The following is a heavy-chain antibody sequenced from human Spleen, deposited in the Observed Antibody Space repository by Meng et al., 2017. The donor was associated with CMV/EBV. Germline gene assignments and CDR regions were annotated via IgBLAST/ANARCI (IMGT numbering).Heavy chain of an antibody. Sequence: QGQMQEPGPGLVQPSQTLSLTCTVTGGSISSGDYYWSWIRQPPGKGLEWIGYIYYSGSTYYNPSLKSRVTISVDTSKNQFSLKLSSVTAADTAVYYCATYYYDSSGYYCFDYWGQGTLVTVSS. CDR2: IYYSGST. CDR3: ATYYYDSSGYYCFDY. CDR1: GGSISSGDYY. D-gene: IGHD3-22*01. V-gene: IGHV4-30-4*08. J-gene: IGHJ4*02.